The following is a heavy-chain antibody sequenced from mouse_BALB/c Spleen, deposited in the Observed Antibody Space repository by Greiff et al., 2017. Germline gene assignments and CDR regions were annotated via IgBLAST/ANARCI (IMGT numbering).Heavy chain of an antibody. CDR1: GFTFSSYG. Sequence: EVKLVESGGDLVKPGGSLKLSCAASGFTFSSYGMSWVRQTPDKRLEWVATISGGGSYTYYPDSVKGRFTISRDNAKNNLYLQMSSLKSEDTAMYYCARYDYDNYAMDYWGQGTSVTVSS. J-gene: IGHJ4*01. V-gene: IGHV5-6*02. D-gene: IGHD2-4*01. CDR3: ARYDYDNYAMDY. CDR2: ISGGGSYT.